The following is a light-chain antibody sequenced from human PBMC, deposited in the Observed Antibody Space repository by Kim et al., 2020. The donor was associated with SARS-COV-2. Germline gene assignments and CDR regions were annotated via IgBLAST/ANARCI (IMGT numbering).Light chain of an antibody. CDR3: QQSNSLPRT. J-gene: IGKJ2*01. V-gene: IGKV1-12*01. CDR1: QDISSW. Sequence: DIQMTQSPSSVSASVGDRVTITCRASQDISSWLAWYQQKPGKAPKVLIYAASSLRSGVPSRFSGSGSGTDFTLTISNLQPEDFATYYCQQSNSLPRTFGLGTKLEI. CDR2: AAS.